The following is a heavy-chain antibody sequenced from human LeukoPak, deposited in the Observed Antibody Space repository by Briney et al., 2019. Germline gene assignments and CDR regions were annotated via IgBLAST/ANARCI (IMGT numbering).Heavy chain of an antibody. CDR2: ISSTGSDI. Sequence: PGGSLRLSRAGSGFIFSNYEMNWVRQAPGKGPEWVSYISSTGSDIYYADSVKGRFTISRDNAENSLYLQMNSLRAEDTAVYYCARDLPTGTYRAYFDNWGQGTLVTVSS. D-gene: IGHD1-26*01. V-gene: IGHV3-48*03. CDR1: GFIFSNYE. J-gene: IGHJ4*02. CDR3: ARDLPTGTYRAYFDN.